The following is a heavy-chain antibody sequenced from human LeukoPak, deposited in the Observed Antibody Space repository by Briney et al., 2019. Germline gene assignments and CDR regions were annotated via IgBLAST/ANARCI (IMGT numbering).Heavy chain of an antibody. D-gene: IGHD2-2*01. CDR3: AAMSLAF. Sequence: GGSLRLSCAASGFTFNGAWMSWVRQVPGKGLQWVAAISHDGSKEYYVDSVKGRFTISRDNAIDSLFLQMNSLRAEDAALYYCAAMSLAFWGHGTLVTVSS. V-gene: IGHV3-7*01. CDR1: GFTFNGAW. CDR2: ISHDGSKE. J-gene: IGHJ4*01.